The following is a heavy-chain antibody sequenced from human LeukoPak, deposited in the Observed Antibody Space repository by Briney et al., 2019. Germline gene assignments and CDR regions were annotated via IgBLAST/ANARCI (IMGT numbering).Heavy chain of an antibody. J-gene: IGHJ4*02. CDR3: ARRSPVYYDILTGPIDY. CDR2: ISYDGSNK. V-gene: IGHV3-30-3*01. CDR1: GFTFISYA. Sequence: GGSLRLSCAASGFTFISYAMHWVRQAPGKGLEWVAVISYDGSNKYYADSVKGRFTISRDNSKNTLYLQMNSLRAEDTAVYYCARRSPVYYDILTGPIDYWGQGTLVTVSS. D-gene: IGHD3-9*01.